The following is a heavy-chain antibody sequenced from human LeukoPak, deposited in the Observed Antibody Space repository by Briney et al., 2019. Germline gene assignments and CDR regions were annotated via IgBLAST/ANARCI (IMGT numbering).Heavy chain of an antibody. CDR1: GFTFSNYW. V-gene: IGHV3-7*01. Sequence: GGSLRPSCAASGFTFSNYWMNWVRQAPGKGLEWVANIKQDGTERYYVDSVKGRFTISRDNAKNSLFLQMNSLRVEDTAIYYCASAVRQQQPWGQGTLVTVSS. CDR2: IKQDGTER. CDR3: ASAVRQQQP. J-gene: IGHJ5*02. D-gene: IGHD6-13*01.